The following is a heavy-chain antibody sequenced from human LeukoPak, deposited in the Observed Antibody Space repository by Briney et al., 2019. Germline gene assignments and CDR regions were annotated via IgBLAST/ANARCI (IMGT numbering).Heavy chain of an antibody. CDR3: ARGFTIFGVVNDAFDI. CDR1: GFTFSDYW. V-gene: IGHV3-74*01. Sequence: PGGSLRLSCAASGFTFSDYWMRWVRQAPGKGLVWVSRIDSDGSSTSNADSVKGRFTISRDSAKNTVYLQMNSLRAEDTAVYYCARGFTIFGVVNDAFDIWGQGTMVTVSS. CDR2: IDSDGSST. J-gene: IGHJ3*02. D-gene: IGHD3-3*01.